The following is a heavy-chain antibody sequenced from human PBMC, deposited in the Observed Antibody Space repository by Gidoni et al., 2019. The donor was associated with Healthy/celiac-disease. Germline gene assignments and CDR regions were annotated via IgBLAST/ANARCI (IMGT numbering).Heavy chain of an antibody. J-gene: IGHJ4*02. Sequence: QVQLQQWGAGLLKPSETLSLTCAVYGVSFSGYYSSWLRQPPGKGLEWIGEINHSGSTNYNPSLKSRVTISVDTSKNQFSLKLSSVTAADTAVYYCARGSRLYDSSGYYYARLLGVYFDYWGQGTLVTVSS. CDR2: INHSGST. V-gene: IGHV4-34*01. CDR1: GVSFSGYY. CDR3: ARGSRLYDSSGYYYARLLGVYFDY. D-gene: IGHD3-22*01.